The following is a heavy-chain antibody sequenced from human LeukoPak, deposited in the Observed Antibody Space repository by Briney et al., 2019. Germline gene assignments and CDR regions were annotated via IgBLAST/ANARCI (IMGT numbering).Heavy chain of an antibody. D-gene: IGHD1-26*01. CDR2: IDPNTGGT. V-gene: IGHV1-2*06. J-gene: IGHJ4*02. CDR3: ASLYDIVGTTVDY. CDR1: DYTFTNYY. Sequence: ASVKVSCKASDYTFTNYYIHWVRQAPGQGLEWMGRIDPNTGGTKSAKNFQGRVTMTRDTSISTAYMALSGLRSDDTAVYYCASLYDIVGTTVDYWGQGTLVTVSS.